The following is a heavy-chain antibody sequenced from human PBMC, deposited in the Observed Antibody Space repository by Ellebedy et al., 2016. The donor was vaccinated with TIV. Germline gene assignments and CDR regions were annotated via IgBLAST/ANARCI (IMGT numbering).Heavy chain of an antibody. CDR1: GFTFSTYA. V-gene: IGHV4-34*01. CDR2: INHSGST. J-gene: IGHJ4*02. CDR3: AGGRADVWELLAY. D-gene: IGHD1-26*01. Sequence: ESLKISXAASGFTFSTYAMSWVRQPPGKGLEWIGDINHSGSTNYSPSLRSRVTISIDTSIHQFSLKLTSVTAADTAVYYCAGGRADVWELLAYWGQGTLATVSS.